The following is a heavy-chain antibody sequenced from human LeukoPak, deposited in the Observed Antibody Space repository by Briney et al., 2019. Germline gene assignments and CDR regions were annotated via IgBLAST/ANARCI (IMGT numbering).Heavy chain of an antibody. CDR3: ARGADRWLQGGEDY. Sequence: PGGSLRLSCAASGFTFSSYAMHWVRQAPGKGLEWVAVISYDGSNKYYADSVKGRFTISRDNSKNTLYLQMNSLRAEDTAVYYCARGADRWLQGGEDYWGQGTLVPVSS. CDR2: ISYDGSNK. V-gene: IGHV3-30*04. J-gene: IGHJ4*02. D-gene: IGHD5-24*01. CDR1: GFTFSSYA.